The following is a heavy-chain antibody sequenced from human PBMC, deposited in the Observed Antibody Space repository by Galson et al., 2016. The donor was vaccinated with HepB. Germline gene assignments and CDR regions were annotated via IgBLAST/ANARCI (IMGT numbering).Heavy chain of an antibody. Sequence: SLRLSCAASGFMFSTYWMQWVRQAPGKGLVWVSLIDPDGTTIDYADSVRGRFSISRVNAKNTMSLQMNSLRVEDMGVYYCVRDSGTYPGYYDFWGQGTLVTVSS. CDR2: IDPDGTTI. V-gene: IGHV3-74*01. CDR3: VRDSGTYPGYYDF. D-gene: IGHD1-26*01. J-gene: IGHJ4*02. CDR1: GFMFSTYW.